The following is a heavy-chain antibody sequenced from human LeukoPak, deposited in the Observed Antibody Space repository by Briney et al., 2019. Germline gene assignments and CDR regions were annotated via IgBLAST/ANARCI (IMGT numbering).Heavy chain of an antibody. CDR2: ISGGGGST. J-gene: IGHJ4*02. CDR3: AKGGKWDVTPFDY. Sequence: GGSLRLSCAASGFAFSSYAMNRVRQAPGKGLEWVSTISGGGGSTYYADSVKGRFTISRDNSKNTLYLQVNSLRAEDTAVYYCAKGGKWDVTPFDYWGQGTLVTVSS. D-gene: IGHD1-26*01. CDR1: GFAFSSYA. V-gene: IGHV3-23*01.